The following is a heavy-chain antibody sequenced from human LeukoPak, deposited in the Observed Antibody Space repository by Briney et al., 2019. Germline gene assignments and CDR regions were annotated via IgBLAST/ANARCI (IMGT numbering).Heavy chain of an antibody. Sequence: GGSLRLSCAASGFTFSTSWMHWVRQAPGKGLVLVSRISSDGSITDYADCVKGRFTISRDNAKNTLYLQMNSLRAEDTAVYYCASALRGVITNWGQGTLVTVSS. J-gene: IGHJ4*02. V-gene: IGHV3-74*01. CDR2: ISSDGSIT. CDR3: ASALRGVITN. D-gene: IGHD3-10*01. CDR1: GFTFSTSW.